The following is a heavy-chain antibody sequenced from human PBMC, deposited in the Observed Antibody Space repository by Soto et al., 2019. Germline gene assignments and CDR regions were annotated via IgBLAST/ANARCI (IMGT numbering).Heavy chain of an antibody. Sequence: PGGSLRLSCAAPTFTFSAYAMTWVRQAPGKGLEWVASVTGNGVGTSYADSLKGRFTISRDNSENTLYLQMNSLRAEDTAVYYCARDPKGDNVGAFDFWGLGTMVTVSS. V-gene: IGHV3-23*01. CDR1: TFTFSAYA. J-gene: IGHJ3*01. D-gene: IGHD1-1*01. CDR2: VTGNGVGT. CDR3: ARDPKGDNVGAFDF.